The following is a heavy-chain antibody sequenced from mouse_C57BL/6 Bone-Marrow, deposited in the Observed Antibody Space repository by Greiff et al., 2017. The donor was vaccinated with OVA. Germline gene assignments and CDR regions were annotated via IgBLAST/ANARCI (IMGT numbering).Heavy chain of an antibody. CDR2: IRNKANGYTT. J-gene: IGHJ4*01. D-gene: IGHD2-2*01. CDR3: ARYRWLREWYAMDY. CDR1: GFTFTAYY. Sequence: EVKLVESGGGLVQPGGSLSLSCAASGFTFTAYYMSWVRQPPGTALEWLGFIRNKANGYTTEYSVSVKGRFTISRDNSQSILYLQMKALRAEDSATYYCARYRWLREWYAMDYWGQGTSVTVSS. V-gene: IGHV7-3*01.